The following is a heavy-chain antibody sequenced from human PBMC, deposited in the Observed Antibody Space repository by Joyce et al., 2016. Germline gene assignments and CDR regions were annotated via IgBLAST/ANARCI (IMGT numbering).Heavy chain of an antibody. CDR3: ARSSYTNGIFDY. J-gene: IGHJ4*02. CDR1: GFTFSSYS. CDR2: LSSSSSYI. D-gene: IGHD2-8*01. V-gene: IGHV3-21*01. Sequence: EVQLVESGGGLFKPGGSLRLSCAASGFTFSSYSMSWVRQAPGKGMKWVSTLSSSSSYIKYTDTVKGRFTIARDNAKNSLYLQMNSLRVEDTAVYYCARSSYTNGIFDYWGQGTLVTVSS.